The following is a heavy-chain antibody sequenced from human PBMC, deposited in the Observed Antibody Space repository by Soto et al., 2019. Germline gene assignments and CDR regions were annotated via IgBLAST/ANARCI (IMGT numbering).Heavy chain of an antibody. V-gene: IGHV3-23*01. CDR3: AKDRRISMVRGYYFEY. J-gene: IGHJ4*02. Sequence: EVQLLASGGGLVHPGGSLRLSCAASGLTFTSYAMSWVRQAPGKGLEWVSGLSGSGGTTYYADSVKGRFTISRDNSKNTLYLQMDSLGAEDTAVYYCAKDRRISMVRGYYFEYWGQGTLFTVSS. CDR2: LSGSGGTT. D-gene: IGHD3-10*01. CDR1: GLTFTSYA.